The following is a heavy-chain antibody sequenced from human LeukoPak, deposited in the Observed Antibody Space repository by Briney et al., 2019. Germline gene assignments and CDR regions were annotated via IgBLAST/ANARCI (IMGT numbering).Heavy chain of an antibody. D-gene: IGHD3-10*01. Sequence: GGSLRLSCAASGFTFSSYGMHWVRQAPGKGLEWVSRISPDGSRTTYADSVKGRFTISRDNAKNTVYLQMNSLRAEDTAVYYCARVALGSYNWFDPWGQGTLITVSS. CDR1: GFTFSSYG. J-gene: IGHJ5*02. V-gene: IGHV3-74*01. CDR3: ARVALGSYNWFDP. CDR2: ISPDGSRT.